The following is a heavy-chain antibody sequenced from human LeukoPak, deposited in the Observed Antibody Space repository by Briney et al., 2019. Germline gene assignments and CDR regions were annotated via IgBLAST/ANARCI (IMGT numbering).Heavy chain of an antibody. CDR3: ARSIVYFDY. Sequence: GGSLRLSCEASGFTLTTYWMGWVRQAPGKGLEWVSCISSSGSTIYYADSVKGRFTISRDNARNSLYLQMNSLRAEGTAVYYCARSIVYFDYWGQGTLVTVSS. D-gene: IGHD2-15*01. V-gene: IGHV3-48*04. J-gene: IGHJ4*02. CDR1: GFTLTTYW. CDR2: ISSSGSTI.